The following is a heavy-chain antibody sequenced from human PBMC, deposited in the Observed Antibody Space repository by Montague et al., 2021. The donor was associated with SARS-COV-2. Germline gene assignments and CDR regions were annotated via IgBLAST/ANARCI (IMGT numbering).Heavy chain of an antibody. J-gene: IGHJ4*02. CDR2: VCYRGST. Sequence: SETLSLTCSVSGGSMSSYHWDWIRQPPGKGLEWIGYVCYRGSTNYNLSLKSRVTISLDTSKNRFSLRVTSVTAADTAVYYCARDVRYYYDQWGQGILVTVSS. CDR1: GGSMSSYH. D-gene: IGHD3-10*01. CDR3: ARDVRYYYDQ. V-gene: IGHV4-59*01.